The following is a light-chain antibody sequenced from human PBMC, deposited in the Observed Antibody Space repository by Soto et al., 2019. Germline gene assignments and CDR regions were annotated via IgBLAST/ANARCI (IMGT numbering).Light chain of an antibody. V-gene: IGKV1-8*01. CDR1: XXXXXX. Sequence: AIRVTQSPSSFSASAGDRVTIXCRXXXXXXXXLTWYQQTPGKAPKLLIYAASTLESGVPSRFXXXGXXXXXXXXXXXLXSEDXATXXXXQYYSYPWTFGQGTKVEIK. CDR2: AAS. J-gene: IGKJ1*01. CDR3: XQYYSYPWT.